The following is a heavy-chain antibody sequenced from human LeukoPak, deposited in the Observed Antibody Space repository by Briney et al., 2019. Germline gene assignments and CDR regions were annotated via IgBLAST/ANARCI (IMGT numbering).Heavy chain of an antibody. CDR2: ISYDGSNK. J-gene: IGHJ4*02. CDR3: AKDHRRSYYGSGSYSMTDY. CDR1: GFTFSSYS. D-gene: IGHD3-10*01. V-gene: IGHV3-30*18. Sequence: PGRSLRLSCAASGFTFSSYSMHWVRQAPGKGLEWVAVISYDGSNKYYADSVKGRFTISRDNSKNTLYLQMNSLRAEDTAVYYCAKDHRRSYYGSGSYSMTDYWGQGTLVTVSS.